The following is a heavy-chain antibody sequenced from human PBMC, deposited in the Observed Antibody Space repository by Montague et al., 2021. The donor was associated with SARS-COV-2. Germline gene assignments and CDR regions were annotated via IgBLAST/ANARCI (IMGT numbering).Heavy chain of an antibody. J-gene: IGHJ6*02. D-gene: IGHD3-10*01. CDR3: TSGREGNYKVMDV. CDR2: YN. V-gene: IGHV6-1*01. Sequence: YNDYAVXVRGRVTINPDTSKNQFSLQLNSVTPEDTAIYYCTSGREGNYKVMDVWGQGTTVTVS.